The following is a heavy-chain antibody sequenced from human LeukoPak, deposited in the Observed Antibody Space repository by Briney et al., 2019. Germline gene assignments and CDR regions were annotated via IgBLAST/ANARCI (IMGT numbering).Heavy chain of an antibody. CDR1: GYTFTGYY. Sequence: GASVKVSCKASGYTFTGYYIHWVRQAPGQGLEWMGWINPNSGGTNYAQKFQGRVTMTRDTSISTAYMELSRLRSDDTAVYYCARDRGRRDGYSFDYWGQGTLVTVSS. J-gene: IGHJ4*02. CDR3: ARDRGRRDGYSFDY. CDR2: INPNSGGT. V-gene: IGHV1-2*02. D-gene: IGHD5-24*01.